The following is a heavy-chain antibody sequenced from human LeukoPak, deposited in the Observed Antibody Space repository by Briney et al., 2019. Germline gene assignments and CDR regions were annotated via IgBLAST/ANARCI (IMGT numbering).Heavy chain of an antibody. D-gene: IGHD2-2*02. V-gene: IGHV1-2*02. CDR3: ARGDIVVLPAGIPHNWFDP. CDR2: INPNSGGT. Sequence: ASVKVSCKASGYTFTGYYMHWVRQAPGQGLEWMGWINPNSGGTNYAQKFQGRVTMTRDTSISTAYVELSRLRSDDTAVYYCARGDIVVLPAGIPHNWFDPWGQGTLVIVSS. J-gene: IGHJ5*02. CDR1: GYTFTGYY.